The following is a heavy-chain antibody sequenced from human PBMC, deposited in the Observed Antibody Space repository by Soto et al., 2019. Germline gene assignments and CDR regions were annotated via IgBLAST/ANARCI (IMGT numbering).Heavy chain of an antibody. CDR3: ARGRGYSSTEYYYYYYGMDV. Sequence: SVKVSCKASVGTFSSYAISWVRQAPGQGLEWMGGIIPIFGTANYAQKFQGRVTITADESTSTAYMELSSLRSEDTAVYYCARGRGYSSTEYYYYYYGMDVWGQGTTVTVSS. J-gene: IGHJ6*02. V-gene: IGHV1-69*13. CDR2: IIPIFGTA. CDR1: VGTFSSYA. D-gene: IGHD6-13*01.